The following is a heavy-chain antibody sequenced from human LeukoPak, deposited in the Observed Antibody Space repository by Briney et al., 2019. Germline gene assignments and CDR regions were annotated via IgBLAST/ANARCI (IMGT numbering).Heavy chain of an antibody. CDR3: ARDLAPYCSGGRCSTFDY. CDR1: GFTFSSYA. D-gene: IGHD2-15*01. Sequence: GGSLRLSCAASGFTFSSYAMNWVRQAPGKGLEWVSGISGIGVGTYYADSVKGRFTISRDNAKNSLYLQMNSLRGEDTALYYCARDLAPYCSGGRCSTFDYWGQGTLVTVSS. CDR2: ISGIGVGT. V-gene: IGHV3-23*01. J-gene: IGHJ4*02.